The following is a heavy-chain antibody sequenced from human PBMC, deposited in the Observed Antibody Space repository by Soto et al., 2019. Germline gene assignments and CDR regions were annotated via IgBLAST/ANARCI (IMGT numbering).Heavy chain of an antibody. V-gene: IGHV5-51*01. CDR1: GFTFTSYW. D-gene: IGHD2-2*01. J-gene: IGHJ4*02. CDR2: IYPGDSDT. CDR3: AKHEGYCSSTTCSNFDY. Sequence: GESLKISCKASGFTFTSYWIAWVRQMPGKGLEWMGIIYPGDSDTSYSPSFQGQVTISADKSINTAYLQWSSLKASDTAMYYCAKHEGYCSSTTCSNFDYWAREPWSPSPQ.